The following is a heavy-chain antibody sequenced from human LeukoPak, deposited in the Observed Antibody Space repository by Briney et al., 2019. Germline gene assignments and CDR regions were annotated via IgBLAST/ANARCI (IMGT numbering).Heavy chain of an antibody. CDR3: ATQADDSSAYQYFDY. CDR2: ISYDGSNK. Sequence: GGSLRLSCAASGFTFSSYAMHWVRQAPGKGLEWVAVISYDGSNKYYADFVKGRFTISRDNSKNTLYLQMNSLKASDTAMYYCATQADDSSAYQYFDYWGQGTLVTVSS. CDR1: GFTFSSYA. V-gene: IGHV3-30-3*01. D-gene: IGHD3-22*01. J-gene: IGHJ4*02.